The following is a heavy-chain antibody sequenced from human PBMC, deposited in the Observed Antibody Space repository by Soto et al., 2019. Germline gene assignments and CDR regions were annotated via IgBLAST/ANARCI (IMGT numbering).Heavy chain of an antibody. D-gene: IGHD1-26*01. CDR1: GGSISSSRCH. Sequence: QLQLQESGPGLVKPSETLSLTCTVSGGSISSSRCHWGWIRQPPGKGLEWIASIKYSGTTFYNPSLKRRVPAAXXXSXXRLALSLKSVTAAEAAVYGWARPGITGSFYHAFEIGGPRALGTLSS. J-gene: IGHJ4*03. CDR3: ARPGITGSFYHAFEI. V-gene: IGHV4-39*01. CDR2: IKYSGTT.